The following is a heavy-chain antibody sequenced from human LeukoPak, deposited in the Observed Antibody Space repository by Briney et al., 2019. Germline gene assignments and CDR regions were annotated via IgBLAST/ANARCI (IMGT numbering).Heavy chain of an antibody. Sequence: AASVKVSCKASGYTFTNYGISWVRQAPGQGLEWMGRISAYNGHTKYAQKVQGRVTMTRDTSTSTAYMELRSLRSDDTAVYYCARDGHRRYHYDSSGREDAFDIWGQGTMVTVSS. CDR3: ARDGHRRYHYDSSGREDAFDI. J-gene: IGHJ3*02. CDR2: ISAYNGHT. V-gene: IGHV1-18*01. D-gene: IGHD3-22*01. CDR1: GYTFTNYG.